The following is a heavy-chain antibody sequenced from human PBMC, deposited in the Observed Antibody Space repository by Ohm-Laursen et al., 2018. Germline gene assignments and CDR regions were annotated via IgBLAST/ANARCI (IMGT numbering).Heavy chain of an antibody. V-gene: IGHV4-59*12. J-gene: IGHJ6*02. CDR1: GGSISSYY. CDR3: ARAMHNEYYGMDV. CDR2: IYHSGST. D-gene: IGHD2-2*01. Sequence: GTLSLTCTVSGGSISSYYWSWIRQPPGKRLEWIGYIYHSGSTTYNSSLKSRVTISVDKSTNRFSLKLSSVTAADTAVYYCARAMHNEYYGMDVWGRGTTVTVSS.